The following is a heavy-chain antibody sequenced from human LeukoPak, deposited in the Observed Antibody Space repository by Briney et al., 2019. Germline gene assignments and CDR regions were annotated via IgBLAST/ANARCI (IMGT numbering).Heavy chain of an antibody. CDR3: ARSLPWFGELGFFDN. D-gene: IGHD3-10*01. V-gene: IGHV4-39*01. CDR1: GGSISSNHYY. Sequence: KPSETLSLTCTVSGGSISSNHYYWGWIRQPPGKGLEWIGSIHYSGSTYYYPSLKSRVTISVDTSKNQFSLRLSSVTAADTAVYYCARSLPWFGELGFFDNWGQGTLVGVSS. J-gene: IGHJ4*02. CDR2: IHYSGST.